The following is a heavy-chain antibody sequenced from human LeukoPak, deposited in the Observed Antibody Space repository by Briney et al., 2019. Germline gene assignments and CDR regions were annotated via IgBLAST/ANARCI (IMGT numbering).Heavy chain of an antibody. CDR3: ARDDYGVFDAFDV. CDR1: GGSINRHF. J-gene: IGHJ3*01. V-gene: IGHV4-4*08. D-gene: IGHD3-16*01. CDR2: VSKSGST. Sequence: SETLSLTCTVSGGSINRHFWTWIRQAPGKGLEWVGYVSKSGSTNYNPSLQSRITISVDTSKNQFFLKLTSMAAADTAVYFCARDDYGVFDAFDVWGQGTVVTVSS.